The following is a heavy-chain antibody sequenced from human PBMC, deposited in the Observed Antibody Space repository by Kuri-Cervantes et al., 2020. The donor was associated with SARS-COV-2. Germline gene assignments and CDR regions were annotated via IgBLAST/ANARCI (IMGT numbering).Heavy chain of an antibody. V-gene: IGHV3-33*08. J-gene: IGHJ4*02. CDR3: ARDHGIAAAGTSGGFDY. Sequence: GSLRLSCAASGFTFSSYGMHWVRQAPGKGLEWVAVIWYDGSNKYYADSVKGRFTISRDNSKNTLYLQMNSLRAEDTAVYYCARDHGIAAAGTSGGFDYWGQGTLVTVSS. CDR1: GFTFSSYG. D-gene: IGHD6-13*01. CDR2: IWYDGSNK.